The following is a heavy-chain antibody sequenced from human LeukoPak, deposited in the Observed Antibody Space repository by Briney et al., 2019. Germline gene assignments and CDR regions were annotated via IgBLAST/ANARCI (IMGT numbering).Heavy chain of an antibody. Sequence: SVTVSLTCTVWIGFIYSLYWLWHRQPAGKGREWIGRIHTSWSTNYNPSLKSRVTMSVDTSKNQFSLKLSSVTAADTAVYYCARDQQYSSSSRFDYWGQGTLVTVSS. D-gene: IGHD6-6*01. J-gene: IGHJ4*02. CDR1: IGFIYSLY. CDR2: IHTSWST. V-gene: IGHV4-4*07. CDR3: ARDQQYSSSSRFDY.